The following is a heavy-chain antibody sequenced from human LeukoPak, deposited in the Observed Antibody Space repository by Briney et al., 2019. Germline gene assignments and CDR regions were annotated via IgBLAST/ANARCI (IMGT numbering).Heavy chain of an antibody. CDR3: ASVVVVAATPNWFDP. Sequence: PSETLSLTCTVSGGSISSGDYYWRWIRQPPGKGLEWIGYIYYSGSTYYNPSLKSRVTISVDTSKNQFSLKLSSVTAADTAVYYCASVVVVAATPNWFDPWGQGTLVTVSS. CDR2: IYYSGST. D-gene: IGHD2-15*01. V-gene: IGHV4-30-4*08. CDR1: GGSISSGDYY. J-gene: IGHJ5*02.